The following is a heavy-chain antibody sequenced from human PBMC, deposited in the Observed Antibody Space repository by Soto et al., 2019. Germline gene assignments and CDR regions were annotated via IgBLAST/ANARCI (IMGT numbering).Heavy chain of an antibody. J-gene: IGHJ6*02. V-gene: IGHV5-10-1*01. CDR3: ASKADSSSSRIYYYYGMDV. CDR1: GYIFTSFW. Sequence: ESPKTYCKGSGYIFTSFWSSCCLPMPVKVPEWMGRSDPSDSYTNYSPSFQGHVTISADKSISTAYLQWSSLKASDTAMYYCASKADSSSSRIYYYYGMDVWGQGTTVTVSS. D-gene: IGHD6-6*01. CDR2: SDPSDSYT.